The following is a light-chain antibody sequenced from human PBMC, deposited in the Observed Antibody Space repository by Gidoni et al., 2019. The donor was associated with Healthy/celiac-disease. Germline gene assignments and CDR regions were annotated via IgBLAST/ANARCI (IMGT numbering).Light chain of an antibody. V-gene: IGKV3-11*01. CDR3: QQRSNWPAWT. Sequence: EIVLTQSPATLSLSPGVRATLSCRASQSVSSSFAWYQQKPGQSPRLLIDDASNRATGIPARCSGSGSGTDFTLTISSLEPEDFAVYDCQQRSNWPAWTVGQGTKVEIK. CDR1: QSVSSS. CDR2: DAS. J-gene: IGKJ1*01.